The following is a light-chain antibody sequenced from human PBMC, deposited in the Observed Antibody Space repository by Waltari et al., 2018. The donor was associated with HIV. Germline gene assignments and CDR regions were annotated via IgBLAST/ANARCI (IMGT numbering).Light chain of an antibody. V-gene: IGLV2-11*01. CDR2: DVN. CDR3: CSYADKYTWV. CDR1: SSDVGDYTY. Sequence: QAALTQPRSVSGSPGQSVTISCTGTSSDVGDYTYVSWYQQHPGKAPKLMLFDVNKRPSGSPVRFPGSKSGNTASLTISGLQAEDEADYYCCSYADKYTWVFGGGTKLTVL. J-gene: IGLJ3*02.